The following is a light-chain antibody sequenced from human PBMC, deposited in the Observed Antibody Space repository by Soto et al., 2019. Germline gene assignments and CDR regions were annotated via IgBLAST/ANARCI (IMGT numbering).Light chain of an antibody. Sequence: DIQGKHFPCSVSASVGERVTITCQAIHDITNYLNWYQQKPGKGPRLLIYGASNLETGVPSRFSGSGFGTDFSFTISSLQPEDIATYYCQQYDNLPPFTFGPGTNVDVK. J-gene: IGKJ3*01. CDR1: HDITNY. CDR3: QQYDNLPPFT. V-gene: IGKV1-33*01. CDR2: GAS.